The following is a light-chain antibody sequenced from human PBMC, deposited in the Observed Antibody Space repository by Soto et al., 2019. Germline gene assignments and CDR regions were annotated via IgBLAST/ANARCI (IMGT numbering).Light chain of an antibody. CDR2: FEGSGGY. CDR3: QTWHSKTWV. Sequence: QTVLTQSSSASASLGSSVRLTCTLTSGHSNSLIAWHQQQPGKAPRYLMKFEGSGGYNKGSGVPDRFSGSSSGADRYLTISNLQSEDEAHYYCQTWHSKTWVFGGGTKLTVL. J-gene: IGLJ3*02. CDR1: SGHSNSL. V-gene: IGLV4-60*03.